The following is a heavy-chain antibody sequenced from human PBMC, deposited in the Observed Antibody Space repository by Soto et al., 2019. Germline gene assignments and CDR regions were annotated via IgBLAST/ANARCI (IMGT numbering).Heavy chain of an antibody. D-gene: IGHD3-3*01. J-gene: IGHJ6*02. CDR2: IDPSDSYT. CDR1: GYSFTTYW. Sequence: GESLKISCKGSGYSFTTYWISWVRQMPGKGLEWMGRIDPSDSYTNYSPSFQGHVTISADKSISTAYLQWSSLKASDTAVYYCAKGFWSGRLYYGLDVWGQGTTVTVS. V-gene: IGHV5-10-1*01. CDR3: AKGFWSGRLYYGLDV.